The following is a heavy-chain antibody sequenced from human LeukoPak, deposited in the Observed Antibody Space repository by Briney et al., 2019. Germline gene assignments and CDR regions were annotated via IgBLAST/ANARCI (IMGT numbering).Heavy chain of an antibody. CDR3: AKDGTGCGGDCYSDY. CDR2: ITYSSGNT. V-gene: IGHV3-23*01. CDR1: GFNFTAFW. D-gene: IGHD2-21*02. Sequence: GGSLRLSCAASGFNFTAFWMSWVRQAPGKGLEWVSAITYSSGNTYYADSVKGRFTISRDNSKNTLYLQMNSLRAEDTALYYCAKDGTGCGGDCYSDYWGQGTLVTVSS. J-gene: IGHJ4*02.